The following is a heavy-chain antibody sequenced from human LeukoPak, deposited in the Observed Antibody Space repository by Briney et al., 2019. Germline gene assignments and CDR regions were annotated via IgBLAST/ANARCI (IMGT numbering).Heavy chain of an antibody. CDR1: GGSISSYY. J-gene: IGHJ4*02. D-gene: IGHD3-22*01. Sequence: SETLSLTCTVAGGSISSYYWSWIRQPAGKGLEWIGSIYTSGSTNYNPSLKSRVTMSVDTSKNQFSLKLSSVTAADTAVYYCARVGQKYYYDSSGYFFDYWGQGTLVTVSS. CDR3: ARVGQKYYYDSSGYFFDY. CDR2: IYTSGST. V-gene: IGHV4-4*07.